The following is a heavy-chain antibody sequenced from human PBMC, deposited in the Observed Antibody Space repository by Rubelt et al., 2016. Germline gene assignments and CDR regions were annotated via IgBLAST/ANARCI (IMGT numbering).Heavy chain of an antibody. CDR1: GESFSGFY. D-gene: IGHD3-22*01. CDR2: VDHRGTT. CDR3: ARRFYSDDSCDSVDY. V-gene: IGHV4-34*01. Sequence: QVHLQQWGAGLLKPSETLSLTCAVYGESFSGFYWTWIRQPPGRGLEWIGEVDHRGTTNYKPALKSRVTQSEDPSKNQFSLRMQSVTAADTAVYYSARRFYSDDSCDSVDYWGQGTLITVSS. J-gene: IGHJ4*02.